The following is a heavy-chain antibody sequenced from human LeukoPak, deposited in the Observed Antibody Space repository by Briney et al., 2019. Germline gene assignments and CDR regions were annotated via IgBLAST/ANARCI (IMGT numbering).Heavy chain of an antibody. CDR1: GGSISSGSYY. Sequence: SETLSLTCTVSGGSISSGSYYWSWIRQPAGKGLEWFGRIYTSGSTNYNPSLKSRVTISVDTSKNQFSLKLSSVTAADMAVYYCARAAFYEDYWGQGTLSPSPQ. D-gene: IGHD2/OR15-2a*01. V-gene: IGHV4-61*02. J-gene: IGHJ4*02. CDR2: IYTSGST. CDR3: ARAAFYEDY.